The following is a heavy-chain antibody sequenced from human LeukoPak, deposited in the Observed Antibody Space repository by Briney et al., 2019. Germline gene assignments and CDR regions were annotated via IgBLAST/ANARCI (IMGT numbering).Heavy chain of an antibody. CDR2: INHSGST. D-gene: IGHD6-19*01. J-gene: IGHJ4*02. V-gene: IGHV4-39*07. CDR3: ARLGYSSGSTTQMHYFDY. CDR1: GGSISSSSYY. Sequence: SETLSLTCTVSGGSISSSSYYWSWIRQPPGKGLEWIGEINHSGSTNYNPSLKSRVTTSVDTSKNQFSLKLSSVTAADTAVYYCARLGYSSGSTTQMHYFDYWGQGTLVTVSS.